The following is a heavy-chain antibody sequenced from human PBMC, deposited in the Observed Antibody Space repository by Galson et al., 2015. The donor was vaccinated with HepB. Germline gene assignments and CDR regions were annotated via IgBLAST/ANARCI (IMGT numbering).Heavy chain of an antibody. CDR3: ARGYDFWSGYFDY. CDR1: GYTFTSYA. Sequence: SVKVSCKASGYTFTSYAMHWVRQAPGQRLEWMGWINAGNGNTKYSQKFQGRVTITRDTSASTAYMELSSLRSEDTAVYYCARGYDFWSGYFDYWGQGTLVTVSS. J-gene: IGHJ4*02. CDR2: INAGNGNT. D-gene: IGHD3-3*01. V-gene: IGHV1-3*01.